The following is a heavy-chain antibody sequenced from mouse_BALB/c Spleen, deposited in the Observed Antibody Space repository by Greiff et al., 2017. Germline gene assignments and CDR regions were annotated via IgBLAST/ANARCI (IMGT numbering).Heavy chain of an antibody. D-gene: IGHD2-10*02. CDR1: GYTFTSYW. Sequence: QVQLKQSGAELAKPGASVKMSCKASGYTFTSYWMHWVKQRPGQGLEWIGYINPSTGYTEYNQKFKDKATLTADKSSSTAYMQLSSLTSEDSAVYYCARSYGNYGEYFDVWGAGTTVTVSS. CDR2: INPSTGYT. CDR3: ARSYGNYGEYFDV. V-gene: IGHV1-7*01. J-gene: IGHJ1*01.